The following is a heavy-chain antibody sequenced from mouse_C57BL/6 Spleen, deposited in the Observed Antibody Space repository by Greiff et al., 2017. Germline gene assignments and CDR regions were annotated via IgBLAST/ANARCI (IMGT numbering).Heavy chain of an antibody. V-gene: IGHV1-69*01. Sequence: QVQLQQPGAELVMPGASVKLSCKASGYTFTSYWMHWVKQRPGQGLEWIGGIDPSDSYTNYNKKFKGKSTLTVDKSSSTAYMQLRSLTSEDSAVYYCARSGITTANLDVWGTGTTVTVSS. CDR1: GYTFTSYW. J-gene: IGHJ1*03. CDR2: IDPSDSYT. CDR3: ARSGITTANLDV. D-gene: IGHD1-2*01.